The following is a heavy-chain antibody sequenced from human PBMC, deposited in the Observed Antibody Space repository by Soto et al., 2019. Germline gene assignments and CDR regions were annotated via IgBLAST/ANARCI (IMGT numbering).Heavy chain of an antibody. V-gene: IGHV3-33*01. J-gene: IGHJ4*02. CDR1: GFTFSSYG. D-gene: IGHD6-19*01. CDR3: ARDRAAVADYYFDY. Sequence: GGSLRLSCAASGFTFSSYGMHWVRQAPGKGLEWVAVIWYDGSNKYYADSVKGRFTISRDNSKNTLYLQMNSLRAEDTAVYYCARDRAAVADYYFDYWGQGTLVTVSS. CDR2: IWYDGSNK.